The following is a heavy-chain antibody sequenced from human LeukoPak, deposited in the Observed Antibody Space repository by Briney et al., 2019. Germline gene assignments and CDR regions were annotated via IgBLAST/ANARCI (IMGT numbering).Heavy chain of an antibody. CDR3: ARGALHYYGSSGPFDY. V-gene: IGHV3-64*01. D-gene: IGHD3-22*01. J-gene: IGHJ4*02. CDR2: ISSNGGST. CDR1: GFTFSSYA. Sequence: GGSLRLSCAASGFTFSSYAMHWVRQAPGKGLEYVSAISSNGGSTYYANSVKGRFTISRDNSKNTLYLQMGSLRAEDMAVYYCARGALHYYGSSGPFDYWGQGTLVTVSS.